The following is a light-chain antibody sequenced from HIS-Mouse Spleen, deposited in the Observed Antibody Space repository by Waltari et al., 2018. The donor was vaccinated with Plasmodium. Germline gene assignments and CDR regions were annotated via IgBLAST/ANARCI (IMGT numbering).Light chain of an antibody. V-gene: IGKV3-15*01. Sequence: EIVMTQSPPTLSVSQGERATLSCRAIQSVSSNLAWYHQKPGKPPRCLIYGASTRATGIPARSSGSGSGTEFTLTISSLQSEDLAVYYCQQYNNWSFTFGPGTKVDIK. J-gene: IGKJ3*01. CDR2: GAS. CDR1: QSVSSN. CDR3: QQYNNWSFT.